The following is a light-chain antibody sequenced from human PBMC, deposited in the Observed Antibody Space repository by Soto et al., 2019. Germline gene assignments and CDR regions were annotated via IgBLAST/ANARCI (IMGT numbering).Light chain of an antibody. Sequence: EIVLTQSPGTLSLSPGERATLSCRASQSVSSSYLAWYQQKPGQAPRLLIYGASNRATGIPDRFSGSGSGTDFTLTINSLQSEDFAIYYCQRYNNWPLTFGGGTKVDIK. V-gene: IGKV3-20*01. CDR1: QSVSSSY. CDR3: QRYNNWPLT. CDR2: GAS. J-gene: IGKJ4*01.